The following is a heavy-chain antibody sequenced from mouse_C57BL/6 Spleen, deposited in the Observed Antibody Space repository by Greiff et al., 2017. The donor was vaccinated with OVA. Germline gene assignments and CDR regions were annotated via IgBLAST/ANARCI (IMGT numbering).Heavy chain of an antibody. V-gene: IGHV1-66*01. Sequence: QVQLQQSGPELVKPGASVKISCKASGYSFTSYYIHWVKQRPGQGLEWIGGIYPGSGNTNYNEKFKGKATLTADTSSSTASMQLSSLTSEDLAVYYCEKYYGSCRYYFGYWGKGTTLSVSS. J-gene: IGHJ2*01. CDR3: EKYYGSCRYYFGY. CDR2: IYPGSGNT. CDR1: GYSFTSYY. D-gene: IGHD1-1*01.